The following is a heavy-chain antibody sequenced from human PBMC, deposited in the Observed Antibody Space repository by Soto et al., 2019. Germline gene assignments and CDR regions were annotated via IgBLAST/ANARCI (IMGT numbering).Heavy chain of an antibody. CDR2: IWYDGSNK. V-gene: IGHV3-33*01. CDR1: GFTFSSYG. J-gene: IGHJ4*02. CDR3: ARDSPIAYCGGDCSTPSDY. D-gene: IGHD2-21*02. Sequence: ESGGGVVQPGRSLRLSCAASGFTFSSYGMHWVRQAPGKGLEWVAVIWYDGSNKYYADSVKGRFTISRDNSKNTLYLQMNSLRAEDTAVYYCARDSPIAYCGGDCSTPSDYWGQGTLVTVSS.